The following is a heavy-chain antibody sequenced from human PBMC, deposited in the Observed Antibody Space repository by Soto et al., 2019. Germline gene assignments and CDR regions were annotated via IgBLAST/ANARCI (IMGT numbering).Heavy chain of an antibody. Sequence: ASVKVSFKASGYTFTSYGISWVRQAPGQGLEWMGWISAYNGNTNYAQKLQGRVTMTTDTSTSTAYMELRSLRSDDTAVYYCARDRRSYGGNSGALGAPLWGQGTLVTVSS. CDR2: ISAYNGNT. D-gene: IGHD1-26*01. V-gene: IGHV1-18*01. J-gene: IGHJ4*02. CDR3: ARDRRSYGGNSGALGAPL. CDR1: GYTFTSYG.